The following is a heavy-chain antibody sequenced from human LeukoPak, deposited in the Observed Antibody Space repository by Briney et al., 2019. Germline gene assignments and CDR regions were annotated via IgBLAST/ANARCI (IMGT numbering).Heavy chain of an antibody. V-gene: IGHV4-28*01. CDR1: GYSISSSNW. Sequence: SETLSLTCAVSGYSISSSNWWGWIRQPPGQGLEWIGYIYYSGSTYYNPSLKSRVTMSVDTSKNQFSLKLSSVTAVDTAVYYCARNRAGHGYYYMDVWGKGTTVTVSS. CDR2: IYYSGST. J-gene: IGHJ6*03. CDR3: ARNRAGHGYYYMDV. D-gene: IGHD5-24*01.